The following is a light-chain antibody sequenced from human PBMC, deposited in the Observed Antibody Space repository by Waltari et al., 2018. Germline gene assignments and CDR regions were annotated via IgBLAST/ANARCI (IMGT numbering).Light chain of an antibody. J-gene: IGLJ3*02. CDR2: LNS. Sequence: SSVLTPAPSVSVAPGQTATITCGGDNIGGRSVPWYQQRPGRAPVLVVYLNSDRPSGIPDRFSGSKSGNAATLTISRVEAGDEADYYCHVWDGKTVMFGGGTKLTVL. V-gene: IGLV3-21*02. CDR1: NIGGRS. CDR3: HVWDGKTVM.